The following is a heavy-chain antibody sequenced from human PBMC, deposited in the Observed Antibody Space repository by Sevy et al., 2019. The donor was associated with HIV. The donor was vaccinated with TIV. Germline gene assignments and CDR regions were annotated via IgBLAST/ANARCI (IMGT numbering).Heavy chain of an antibody. CDR3: ARERPARFAVRGVTGIDY. Sequence: ASVKVSCKASGYTFTSYYMHWVRQAPGQGLEWMGIINPSGGSTSYPQKFQGRVTMTRDTSTSTVYMELSSLRSEDTAVYYCARERPARFAVRGVTGIDYWGQGTLVTVSS. J-gene: IGHJ4*02. V-gene: IGHV1-46*01. CDR2: INPSGGST. D-gene: IGHD3-10*01. CDR1: GYTFTSYY.